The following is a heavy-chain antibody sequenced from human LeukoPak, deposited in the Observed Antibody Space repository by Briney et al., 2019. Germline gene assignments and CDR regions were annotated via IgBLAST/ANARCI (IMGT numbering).Heavy chain of an antibody. D-gene: IGHD5-18*01. CDR1: GGSISSYY. Sequence: PSETLSHTCTVSGGSISSYYWSWIRQPPGKGLEWIGYIYYSGSTNYNPSLKSRVTISVDTSKNQFSLKLSSVTAADTAVYYCARHIQLWLFDYWGQGTLVTVSS. V-gene: IGHV4-59*08. CDR3: ARHIQLWLFDY. J-gene: IGHJ4*02. CDR2: IYYSGST.